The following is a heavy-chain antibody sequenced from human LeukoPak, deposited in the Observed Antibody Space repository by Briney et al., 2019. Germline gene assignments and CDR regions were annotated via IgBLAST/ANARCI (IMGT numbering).Heavy chain of an antibody. CDR3: ANEKGYYGSGNPGGFDY. V-gene: IGHV3-66*01. CDR2: IYSGGST. J-gene: IGHJ4*02. D-gene: IGHD3-10*01. Sequence: GGSLRLSCAASRFTVSSNPMSWVRQAPGRGLEWVSLIYSGGSTYYADSVKGRFAISRDNSKNTLYLQMNSLRAEDTAVYYCANEKGYYGSGNPGGFDYWGQGTLVTVSS. CDR1: RFTVSSNP.